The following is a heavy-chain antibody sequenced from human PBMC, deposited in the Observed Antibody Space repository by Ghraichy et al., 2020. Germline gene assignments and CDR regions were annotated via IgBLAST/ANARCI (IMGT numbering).Heavy chain of an antibody. CDR3: AKNYGDYARYYNGMDV. V-gene: IGHV3-30*18. Sequence: LSLTCAASGFTFTTYGIHWVRQAPGKGPEWVAVISNDGSNTYYAESVKGRFTISRDNSKNTVYLQMNSLRVEDTAVYYCAKNYGDYARYYNGMDVWGQGTTVTVSS. CDR2: ISNDGSNT. J-gene: IGHJ6*02. CDR1: GFTFTTYG. D-gene: IGHD4-17*01.